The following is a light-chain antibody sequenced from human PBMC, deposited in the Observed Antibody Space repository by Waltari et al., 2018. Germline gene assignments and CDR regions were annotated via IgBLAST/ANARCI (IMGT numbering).Light chain of an antibody. CDR3: QQRTHWPPIFT. J-gene: IGKJ3*01. CDR2: DTS. V-gene: IGKV3-11*01. CDR1: QSFIKY. Sequence: EIVVTQSPATLSLSPGESATLSCRASQSFIKYLAWYHQKPGQAPKLLIYDTSNRAPGIPARFSGSWSGTDFTLSISSLEPDDFALYYCQQRTHWPPIFTFGPGTKVHIK.